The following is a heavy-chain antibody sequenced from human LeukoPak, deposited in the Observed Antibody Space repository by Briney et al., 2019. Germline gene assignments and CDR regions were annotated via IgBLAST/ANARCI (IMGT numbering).Heavy chain of an antibody. CDR1: GGSISSSSYY. D-gene: IGHD6-19*01. CDR3: ARHPRGYSSGWSDY. Sequence: SETLSLTCTVSGGSISSSSYYWGWIRQPPGKGLEWIVSIYYSGSTYYNPSLKSRVTISVDTSKNQFSLKLSSVTAADTAVYYCARHPRGYSSGWSDYWGQGTLVTVSS. V-gene: IGHV4-39*01. J-gene: IGHJ4*02. CDR2: IYYSGST.